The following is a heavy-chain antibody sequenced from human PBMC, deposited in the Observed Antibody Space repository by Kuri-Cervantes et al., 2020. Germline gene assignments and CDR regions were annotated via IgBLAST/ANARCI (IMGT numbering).Heavy chain of an antibody. CDR3: ARGYSGYSIKY. Sequence: ESLKISCAASGFTFSNAWMSWVRQAPGKGLEWIGEINHSGSTNYNPSLKSRVTISVDTSKNQFSLKLSSVTAADTAVYYCARGYSGYSIKYWGQGTLVTVSS. D-gene: IGHD5-12*01. J-gene: IGHJ4*02. CDR1: GFTFSNAW. V-gene: IGHV4-34*01. CDR2: INHSGST.